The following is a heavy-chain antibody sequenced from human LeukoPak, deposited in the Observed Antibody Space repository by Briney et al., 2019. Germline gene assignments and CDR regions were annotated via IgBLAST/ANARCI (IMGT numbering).Heavy chain of an antibody. CDR2: ISGSGGST. CDR1: GFTFSSYA. J-gene: IGHJ5*02. Sequence: GGSLRLSCAASGFTFSSYAMSWVRQAPGKGLEWVSAISGSGGSTYYADSVKGRFTISRDNSKNTLYPQMNSLRAEDTAVYYCAKDHGLWFGEPTNWFDPWGQGTLVTVSS. D-gene: IGHD3-10*01. V-gene: IGHV3-23*01. CDR3: AKDHGLWFGEPTNWFDP.